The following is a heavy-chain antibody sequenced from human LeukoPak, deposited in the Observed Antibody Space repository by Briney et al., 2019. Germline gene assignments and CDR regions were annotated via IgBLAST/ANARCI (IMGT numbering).Heavy chain of an antibody. CDR2: IYYSGTT. Sequence: SETLSLTCAVYGGSFSGYYWNWIRQPPGKGLEWIGYIYYSGTTNYNPSLKSRVTISVDTSKNQFSLKLSSVTAADTAVYYCARDRQSEFDYWGQGTLVTVSS. J-gene: IGHJ4*02. V-gene: IGHV4-59*01. CDR3: ARDRQSEFDY. CDR1: GGSFSGYY.